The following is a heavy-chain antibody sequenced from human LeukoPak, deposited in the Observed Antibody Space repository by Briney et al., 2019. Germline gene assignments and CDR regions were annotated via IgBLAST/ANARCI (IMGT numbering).Heavy chain of an antibody. Sequence: GGSLRLSCAASGFTFSYYAMGWVRQAPGKGLEWVSGISGSNNAYYTDSVKGRFTISRDNSKNTLYLQMNTLRAEDTAVYYCAKSVRYLDWWILDYWGQGTLVPVSS. CDR3: AKSVRYLDWWILDY. CDR2: ISGSNNA. D-gene: IGHD3-9*01. J-gene: IGHJ4*02. CDR1: GFTFSYYA. V-gene: IGHV3-23*01.